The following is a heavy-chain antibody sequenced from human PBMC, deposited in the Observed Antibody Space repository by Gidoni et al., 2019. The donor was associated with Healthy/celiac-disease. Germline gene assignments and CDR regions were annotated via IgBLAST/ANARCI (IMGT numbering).Heavy chain of an antibody. D-gene: IGHD1-20*01. Sequence: QITLKESGPTLVKPTQTLTLTCTFSGFSLRTSGVGVGWIRQPPGKALEWLALIYWDDDKRYSPSLKSRLTITKDTSKNQVVLTMTNMDPVDTATYYCAHSHNWNLPGGMDVWGQGTTVTVSS. V-gene: IGHV2-5*02. CDR1: GFSLRTSGVG. CDR3: AHSHNWNLPGGMDV. CDR2: IYWDDDK. J-gene: IGHJ6*02.